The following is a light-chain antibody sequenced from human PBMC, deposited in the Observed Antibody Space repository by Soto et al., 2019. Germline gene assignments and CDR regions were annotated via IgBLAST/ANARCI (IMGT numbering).Light chain of an antibody. CDR2: GNS. CDR3: QSYDSSLVM. CDR1: SSNIGAGYD. Sequence: QSVLTQPPSVSGAPGQRVTISCTGSSSNIGAGYDVHWYQHLPGTAPKLLIYGNSNRPSGVPDRFSGSKSGTSASLAITGLQAEDEADYSCQSYDSSLVMFGGGTQLTVL. J-gene: IGLJ3*02. V-gene: IGLV1-40*01.